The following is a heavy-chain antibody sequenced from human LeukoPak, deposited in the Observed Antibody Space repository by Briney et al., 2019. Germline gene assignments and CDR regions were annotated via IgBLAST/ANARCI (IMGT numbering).Heavy chain of an antibody. CDR2: ISGSGDSA. Sequence: GGSLRLSCAASGFTFRSYAMSWVRQAPGKGREWVSGISGSGDSAYYADSVKGRFTISRDNSKNTLYLQMNSLRAEDTAVYYCARDLLARGIFAYWGQGTLVTVSS. J-gene: IGHJ4*02. D-gene: IGHD3-16*01. V-gene: IGHV3-23*01. CDR3: ARDLLARGIFAY. CDR1: GFTFRSYA.